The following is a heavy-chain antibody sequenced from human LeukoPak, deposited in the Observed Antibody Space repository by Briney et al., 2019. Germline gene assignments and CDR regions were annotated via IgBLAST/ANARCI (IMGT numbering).Heavy chain of an antibody. V-gene: IGHV4-39*01. CDR2: MNYGGTS. Sequence: ASETLSLTCTVSGGSLSSSTTSYWGWIRQPPGKGLEWIGSMNYGGTSHYNPSLKSRVTISVDTSKKHFSLKLTSVTAADTAVYYCKRYDSDTAMLDYWGQGTLVTVSS. D-gene: IGHD3-22*01. J-gene: IGHJ4*02. CDR3: KRYDSDTAMLDY. CDR1: GGSLSSSTTSY.